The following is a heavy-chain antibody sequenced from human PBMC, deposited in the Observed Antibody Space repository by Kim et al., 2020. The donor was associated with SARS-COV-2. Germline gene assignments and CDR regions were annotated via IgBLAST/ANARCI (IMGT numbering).Heavy chain of an antibody. CDR2: GST. J-gene: IGHJ4*02. V-gene: IGHV4-34*01. CDR3: ARWSRPVDY. Sequence: GSTNYNPSRKGRGTISVDTSKNQLSLKLRSVTAADTAVYYCARWSRPVDYWGQGTLVTVSS. D-gene: IGHD3-3*01.